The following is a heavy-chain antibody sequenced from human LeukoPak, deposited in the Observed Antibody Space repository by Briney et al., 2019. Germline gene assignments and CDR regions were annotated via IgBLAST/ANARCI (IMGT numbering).Heavy chain of an antibody. J-gene: IGHJ5*02. Sequence: GESLKISCKGSGYRFTSYWIGWVRQMPGKGLEWMGIIYPGDSGTRYSPSFQGQVTISADKSISTAYLQWSSLKASDTAMYYCASSSSGSYEWIWFDPWGQGTPVTVSS. V-gene: IGHV5-51*01. CDR3: ASSSSGSYEWIWFDP. D-gene: IGHD1-26*01. CDR1: GYRFTSYW. CDR2: IYPGDSGT.